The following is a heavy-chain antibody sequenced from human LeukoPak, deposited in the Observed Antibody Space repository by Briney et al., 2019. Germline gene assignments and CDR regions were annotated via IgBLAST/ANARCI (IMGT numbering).Heavy chain of an antibody. CDR2: ISGSGGST. J-gene: IGHJ4*02. V-gene: IGHV3-23*01. Sequence: GGSLRLSCAASGFTFSSYAMSWVRQAPGKGLEWVSAISGSGGSTYYADSVKGRFTISRDNSKDTLYLQMNSLRAEDTAVYYCAKELATAGTYIGFDYWDQGTLVTVSS. CDR3: AKELATAGTYIGFDY. CDR1: GFTFSSYA. D-gene: IGHD6-13*01.